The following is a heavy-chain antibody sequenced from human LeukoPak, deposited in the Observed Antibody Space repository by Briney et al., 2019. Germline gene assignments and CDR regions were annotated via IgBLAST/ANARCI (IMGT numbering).Heavy chain of an antibody. Sequence: GGSLRLSCAASGFTFSSYWMNWARQAPGKGLEWVASINHNGNVNYYVDSVKGRFTISRDNAKNSLYLQMNSLRVEDTAVYYCARGPGFLTDYWGQGTLVTVSS. CDR3: ARGPGFLTDY. D-gene: IGHD3-3*01. V-gene: IGHV3-7*01. CDR1: GFTFSSYW. CDR2: INHNGNVN. J-gene: IGHJ4*02.